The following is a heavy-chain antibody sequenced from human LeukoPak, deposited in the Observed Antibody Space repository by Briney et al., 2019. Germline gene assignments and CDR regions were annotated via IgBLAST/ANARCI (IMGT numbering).Heavy chain of an antibody. D-gene: IGHD3-10*01. Sequence: GGSLRLSCAASGLTFSIYAMTWVRQGPGKGLELVSGISGRDNGTWYADSVKGRFTISRDNSKNTLYLQMNTLTGEDTAVYYCAKGFYHYFGSGSYTLDFWGQGTQVTVSS. V-gene: IGHV3-23*01. CDR1: GLTFSIYA. J-gene: IGHJ4*02. CDR2: ISGRDNGT. CDR3: AKGFYHYFGSGSYTLDF.